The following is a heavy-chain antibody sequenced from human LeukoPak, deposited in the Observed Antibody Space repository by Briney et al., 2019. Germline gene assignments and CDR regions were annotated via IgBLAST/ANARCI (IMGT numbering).Heavy chain of an antibody. CDR2: ISYDGSNK. Sequence: GGSLRLSCAASGFTFSSYGMHWVRQAPGKGLEWVAFISYDGSNKYYADSMKGRFTISRDNSKNTLYLQMNSLRAEDTAVYYCAKGPQYYFDRSGEVDYWGQGTLVTVSS. CDR3: AKGPQYYFDRSGEVDY. V-gene: IGHV3-30*02. CDR1: GFTFSSYG. D-gene: IGHD3-22*01. J-gene: IGHJ4*02.